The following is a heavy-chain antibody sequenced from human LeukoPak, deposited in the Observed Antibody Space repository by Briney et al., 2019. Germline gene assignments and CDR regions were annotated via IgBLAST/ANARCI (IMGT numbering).Heavy chain of an antibody. CDR1: GFILSDHY. V-gene: IGHV3-11*04. CDR3: ATYSSLNRREFQY. Sequence: GGSLRLSCAASGFILSDHYMTWIRQAPGKGLEWVSYISSSGSTIYYADSVKGRFTISRDNAYNSLYLQMNSLRAEDTAVYYCATYSSLNRREFQYWGQGTLLTVSS. D-gene: IGHD3-22*01. J-gene: IGHJ1*01. CDR2: ISSSGSTI.